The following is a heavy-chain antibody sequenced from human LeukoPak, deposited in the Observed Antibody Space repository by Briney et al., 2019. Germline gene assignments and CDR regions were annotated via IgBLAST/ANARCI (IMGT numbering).Heavy chain of an antibody. J-gene: IGHJ3*02. D-gene: IGHD2-2*01. CDR1: SSYA. Sequence: SSYAMSWVRQPPGKGLEWIGSIYYSGSTYYNPSLKSRVTISVDTSKNQFSLKLSSVTAADTAVYYCARRHPYCSSTSCYAFDIWGQGTMVTVSS. CDR3: ARRHPYCSSTSCYAFDI. V-gene: IGHV4-39*01. CDR2: IYYSGST.